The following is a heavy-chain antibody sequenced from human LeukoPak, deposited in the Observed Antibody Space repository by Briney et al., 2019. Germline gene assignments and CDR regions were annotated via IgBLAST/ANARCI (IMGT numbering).Heavy chain of an antibody. J-gene: IGHJ4*02. V-gene: IGHV4-61*02. D-gene: IGHD5-24*01. CDR3: ARARSRWLKLPCY. CDR2: IYTSGST. CDR1: GGSISSGSYY. Sequence: SQTLSLTCTVSGGSISSGSYYWSWIRQPAGKGLEWIGRIYTSGSTNYNPSLKSRVTISVDTSKNQFSLKLSSVTAADTAVYYCARARSRWLKLPCYWGQGTLVTVSS.